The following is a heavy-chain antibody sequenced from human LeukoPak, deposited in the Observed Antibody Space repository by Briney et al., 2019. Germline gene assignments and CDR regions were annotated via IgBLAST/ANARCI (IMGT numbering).Heavy chain of an antibody. J-gene: IGHJ5*02. V-gene: IGHV1-46*01. CDR2: INPSGGST. CDR3: ARGRFTMIVVAPQANWFDP. CDR1: GYTFTSYY. D-gene: IGHD3-22*01. Sequence: ASVKVSCKASGYTFTSYYMHWVRQAPGQGLEWMGIINPSGGSTSYAQKFQGRVTMTRDTSTSTVYMELSSPRSEDTAVYYCARGRFTMIVVAPQANWFDPWGQGTLVTVSS.